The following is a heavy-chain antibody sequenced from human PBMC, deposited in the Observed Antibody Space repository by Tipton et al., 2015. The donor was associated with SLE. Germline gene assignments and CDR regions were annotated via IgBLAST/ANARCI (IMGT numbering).Heavy chain of an antibody. D-gene: IGHD6-19*01. CDR1: GFIFNNFG. J-gene: IGHJ4*02. V-gene: IGHV3-30*02. CDR2: IRYDARNS. CDR3: AKDSGDSGWYYSFDY. Sequence: SLRLSCAASGFIFNNFGMHWVRQAPGKGLEWVAFIRYDARNSLYADSVKGRFSISRDSSKNTVYLQMNSLRVEDTAVYYCAKDSGDSGWYYSFDYWGQGTLVTVSS.